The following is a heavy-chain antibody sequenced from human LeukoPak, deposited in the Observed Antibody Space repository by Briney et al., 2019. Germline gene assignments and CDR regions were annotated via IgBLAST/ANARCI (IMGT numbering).Heavy chain of an antibody. D-gene: IGHD3-10*01. CDR2: INTDGSIT. Sequence: GGSLRLSRAASGFTFSDYWIHWVRQAPGKGLVWVSRINTDGSITNYADSVKGRFSISRDNAKNTLYLQMSSLRAEDTAVYYCARDRGPRTGFMVREAYDYWAREPWSPSPQ. CDR1: GFTFSDYW. J-gene: IGHJ4*02. CDR3: ARDRGPRTGFMVREAYDY. V-gene: IGHV3-74*01.